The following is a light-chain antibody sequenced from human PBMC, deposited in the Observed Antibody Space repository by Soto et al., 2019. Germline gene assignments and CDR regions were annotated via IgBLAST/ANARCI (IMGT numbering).Light chain of an antibody. Sequence: EIVMTQSPATLSVSPGERATLSCGASQSVGINLAWYQQKPGQSPRFLIYDASTRATGIPTRFSGSGSGTEFTLTISSLQSEDFAVYYCQQYNNWPRTFGQGTKVEIK. CDR2: DAS. CDR3: QQYNNWPRT. CDR1: QSVGIN. J-gene: IGKJ1*01. V-gene: IGKV3-15*01.